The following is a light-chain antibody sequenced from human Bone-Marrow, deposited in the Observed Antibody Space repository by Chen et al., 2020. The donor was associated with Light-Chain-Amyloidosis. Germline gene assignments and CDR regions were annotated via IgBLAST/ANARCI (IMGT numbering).Light chain of an antibody. CDR2: DAS. CDR1: QSVDSSY. CDR3: QQYSYSPQT. J-gene: IGKJ1*01. Sequence: EIVLTQSPGTLSLSPGESATLSCRPSQSVDSSYLAWYQQKPGQAPRLLIYDASSRATGIPDRFSGSGSGTDLTLTISSLESGEFAVYYWQQYSYSPQTFSQGTKVEIK. V-gene: IGKV3-20*01.